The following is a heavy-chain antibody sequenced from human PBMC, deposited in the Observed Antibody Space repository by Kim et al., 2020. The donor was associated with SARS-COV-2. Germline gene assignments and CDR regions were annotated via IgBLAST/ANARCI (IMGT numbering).Heavy chain of an antibody. CDR3: ASSELRYFDWLPLGAFDI. J-gene: IGHJ3*02. D-gene: IGHD3-9*01. V-gene: IGHV3-11*03. Sequence: KGRFTISRGNAKNSLYLQLNSLRAEDTAIYYCASSELRYFDWLPLGAFDIWGQGTMVTVSS.